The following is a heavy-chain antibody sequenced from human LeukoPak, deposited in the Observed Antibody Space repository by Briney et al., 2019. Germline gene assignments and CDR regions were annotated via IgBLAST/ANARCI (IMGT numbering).Heavy chain of an antibody. CDR2: INHSGST. V-gene: IGHV4-34*01. CDR3: ARDDYGDLRSFDC. CDR1: GGSFSGYY. J-gene: IGHJ4*02. Sequence: SETLSLTCAVYGGSFSGYYWSWIRQPPGKGLEWIGEINHSGSTNYNPSLKSRVTISVDTSKNQFSLKLSSVTAADTAVYYCARDDYGDLRSFDCWGQGTLVTVSS. D-gene: IGHD4-17*01.